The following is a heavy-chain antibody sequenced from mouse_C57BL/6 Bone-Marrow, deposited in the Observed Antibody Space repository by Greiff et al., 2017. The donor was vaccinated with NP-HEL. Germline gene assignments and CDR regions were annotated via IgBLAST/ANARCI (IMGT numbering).Heavy chain of an antibody. J-gene: IGHJ3*01. CDR1: GYTFTGYC. D-gene: IGHD3-2*02. Sequence: ADLTPPRASVKLSSPPHGYTFTGYCLEWVKQRPGHGLERIGEILPGTGSTNYNEKFKGKATFTADTSSNTAYMQLSSLTTEDSAIYYCARERQLRLPGWFAYWGQGTLVTVSA. V-gene: IGHV1-9*01. CDR3: ARERQLRLPGWFAY. CDR2: ILPGTGST.